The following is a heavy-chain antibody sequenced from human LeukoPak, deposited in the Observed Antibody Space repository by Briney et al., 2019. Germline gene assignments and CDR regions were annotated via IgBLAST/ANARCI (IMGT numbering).Heavy chain of an antibody. CDR3: ARDRIYYDSSGLDY. J-gene: IGHJ4*02. D-gene: IGHD3-22*01. Sequence: GGSLRLSCAASGFTFSSYSMNWVRQAPGKGLEWVSSISSSSYIYYADSVKGRFTTSRDNAKNSLYLQMNSLRAEDTAVYYCARDRIYYDSSGLDYWGQGALVTVSS. V-gene: IGHV3-21*01. CDR2: ISSSSYI. CDR1: GFTFSSYS.